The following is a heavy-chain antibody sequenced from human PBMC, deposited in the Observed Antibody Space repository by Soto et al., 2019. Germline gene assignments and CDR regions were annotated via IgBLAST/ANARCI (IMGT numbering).Heavy chain of an antibody. V-gene: IGHV3-21*01. D-gene: IGHD6-19*01. Sequence: PGGSLRLSCAASGFTFSSYSMNWVRQAPGKGLEWVSSISSSSSYIYYADSVKGRFTISRDNAKNSLYLQMNSLRAEDTAVYYCARASPAVAGTGDYWGQGTLVAVSS. CDR3: ARASPAVAGTGDY. CDR1: GFTFSSYS. CDR2: ISSSSSYI. J-gene: IGHJ4*02.